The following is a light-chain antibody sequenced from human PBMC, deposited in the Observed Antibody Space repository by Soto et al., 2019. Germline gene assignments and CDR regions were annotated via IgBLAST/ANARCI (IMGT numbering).Light chain of an antibody. CDR3: AAWDDNLNAVV. J-gene: IGLJ7*01. V-gene: IGLV1-36*01. Sequence: QSVLAQPPSVSAAPRQRVTISCSGSTSNTGNNAVSWYQHVPGKAPKLLMYYDDVLSSGVSDRFSGSKFGTSASLAISGLQPEDEAHYYCAAWDDNLNAVVFGGGTQLTVL. CDR1: TSNTGNNA. CDR2: YDD.